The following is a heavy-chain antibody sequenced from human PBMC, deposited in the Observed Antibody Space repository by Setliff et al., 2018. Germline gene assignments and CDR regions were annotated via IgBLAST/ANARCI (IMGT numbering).Heavy chain of an antibody. J-gene: IGHJ4*02. CDR1: GFSLNTSGVD. V-gene: IGHV2-5*01. Sequence: SGPTLVNPTQTLTLTCTFSGFSLNTSGVDLGWIRQPPGKALEWLAVIYWTDSQRYSPSLKTTLTIPKETSKNQLVFTVTNMDPVDTATSDCARRTYKPWTGYSYYFDSWGQGTLVTVSS. CDR2: IYWTDSQ. D-gene: IGHD3-3*01. CDR3: ARRTYKPWTGYSYYFDS.